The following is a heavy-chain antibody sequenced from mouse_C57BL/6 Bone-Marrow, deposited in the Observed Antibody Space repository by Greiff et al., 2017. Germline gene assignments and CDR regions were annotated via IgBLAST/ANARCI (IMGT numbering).Heavy chain of an antibody. CDR2: ISDGGSYT. V-gene: IGHV5-4*03. CDR1: GFTFSSYA. D-gene: IGHD1-1*01. J-gene: IGHJ2*01. Sequence: EVKVVESGGGLVKPGGSLKLSCAASGFTFSSYAMSWVRQTPEKRLAWVATISDGGSYTYYPDNVKGRFTISRDNAKNNLYLQMSHLKSEDTAMYYCAMGYYGSLDYWGQGTTLTVSS. CDR3: AMGYYGSLDY.